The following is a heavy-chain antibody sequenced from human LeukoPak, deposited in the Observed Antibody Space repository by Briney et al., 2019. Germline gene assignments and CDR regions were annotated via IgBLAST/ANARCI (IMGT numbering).Heavy chain of an antibody. CDR1: GYTFSDYG. J-gene: IGHJ4*02. V-gene: IGHV1-18*01. CDR3: ARAQPPDY. Sequence: GASVKVSCKASGYTFSDYGITWVRQAPGQGLEWMGWISVYNGNTNYAQKLQGRVTMTTDISTSTAYMELGSLTSDDTAVYYCARAQPPDYWGQGTLVTVSS. CDR2: ISVYNGNT. D-gene: IGHD2-2*01.